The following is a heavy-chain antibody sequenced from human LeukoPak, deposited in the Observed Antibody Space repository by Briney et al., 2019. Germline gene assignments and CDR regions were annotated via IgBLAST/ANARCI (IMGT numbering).Heavy chain of an antibody. CDR1: GYTFTSYG. V-gene: IGHV1-69*13. CDR2: IIPIFGTA. CDR3: ARDVRYIVVGYYYYYGMDV. Sequence: SVKVSCKASGYTFTSYGISWVRQAPGQGLEWMGGIIPIFGTANYAQKFQGRVTITADESTSTAYMELSSLRSEDTAVYYCARDVRYIVVGYYYYYGMDVWGQGTTVTVSS. D-gene: IGHD2-2*01. J-gene: IGHJ6*02.